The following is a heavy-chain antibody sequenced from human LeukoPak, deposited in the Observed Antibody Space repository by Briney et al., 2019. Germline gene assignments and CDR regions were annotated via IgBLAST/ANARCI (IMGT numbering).Heavy chain of an antibody. CDR3: ARLTYDYVWGSYRSRSSYYFDY. CDR2: IYYSGST. J-gene: IGHJ4*02. V-gene: IGHV4-39*01. D-gene: IGHD3-16*02. Sequence: LETLSLTCTVSGGSISSSSYYWGWIRQPPGKGLEWIGSIYYSGSTYYNPSLKSRVTISVDTSKNQFSLKLSSVTAADTAVYYCARLTYDYVWGSYRSRSSYYFDYWGQGTLVTVSS. CDR1: GGSISSSSYY.